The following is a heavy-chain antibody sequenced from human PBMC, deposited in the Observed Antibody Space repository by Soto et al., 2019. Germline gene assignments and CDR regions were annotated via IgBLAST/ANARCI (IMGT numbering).Heavy chain of an antibody. Sequence: SETLSLTCTVSGGSISRGDYYWSWIRQPPGKGLEWIAYIYDSGNTYYNPSLKSRVSMSVDTSKNQFSLRLSSVTAADTAVYFCARYRSFWSGYPGTTYYFDHWGQGTLVTVSS. J-gene: IGHJ4*02. V-gene: IGHV4-30-4*01. CDR3: ARYRSFWSGYPGTTYYFDH. CDR1: GGSISRGDYY. CDR2: IYDSGNT. D-gene: IGHD3-3*01.